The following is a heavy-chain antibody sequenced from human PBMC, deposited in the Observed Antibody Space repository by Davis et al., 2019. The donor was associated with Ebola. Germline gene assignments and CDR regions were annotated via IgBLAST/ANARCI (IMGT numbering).Heavy chain of an antibody. D-gene: IGHD3-3*01. CDR1: GFTFSDYY. V-gene: IGHV3-11*01. CDR3: AKGWSGYYTENWFDP. J-gene: IGHJ5*02. Sequence: GGSLRLSCAASGFTFSDYYMSWIRQAPGKGLEWVSYISSSGSTIYYADSVKGRFTISRDNAKNSLYLQMNSLRTEDTALYYCAKGWSGYYTENWFDPWGQGTLVTVSS. CDR2: ISSSGSTI.